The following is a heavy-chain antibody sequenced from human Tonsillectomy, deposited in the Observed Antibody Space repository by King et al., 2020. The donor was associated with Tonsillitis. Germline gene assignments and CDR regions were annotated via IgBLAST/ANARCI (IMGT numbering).Heavy chain of an antibody. CDR3: ARARRDAYNFDY. J-gene: IGHJ4*02. Sequence: QLVQSGAEVKKPGSSVKVSCKASGGTFSSYAISWVRQAPGQGLVWMGNIIPILPITNYAQNFQGRVTISADKSTVTAYMELSSLRSEDTAVYYCARARRDAYNFDYWGQGTLVTVSS. D-gene: IGHD5-24*01. CDR1: GGTFSSYA. CDR2: IIPILPIT. V-gene: IGHV1-69*04.